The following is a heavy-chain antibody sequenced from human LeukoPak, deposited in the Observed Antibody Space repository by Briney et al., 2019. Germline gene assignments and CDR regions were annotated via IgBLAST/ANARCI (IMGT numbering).Heavy chain of an antibody. CDR3: ARAPRGIVVVMRSRPEYYFDY. Sequence: ASVKVSCKASGYTFTSYYMHWVRQAPGQGLEWMGIINPSGGSTSYAQKFQGRVTMTRDTSTSTVYMELSSLRSEDTAVYYCARAPRGIVVVMRSRPEYYFDYWGQGTLVTVSS. CDR1: GYTFTSYY. V-gene: IGHV1-46*01. CDR2: INPSGGST. J-gene: IGHJ4*02. D-gene: IGHD3-22*01.